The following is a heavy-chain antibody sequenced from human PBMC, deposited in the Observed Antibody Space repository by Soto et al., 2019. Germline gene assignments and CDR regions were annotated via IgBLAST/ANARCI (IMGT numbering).Heavy chain of an antibody. J-gene: IGHJ6*02. CDR2: IYPGDSDT. CDR1: GYTFTDYW. Sequence: GAPLKISCKGSGYTFTDYWVGWVRQLPGKGLEWMGIIYPGDSDTNYSPSFQGHVTISADKSISTAYLQWSSLKASDTAMYYCARQKLGYYYYYGMDVWGQGTTGTV. D-gene: IGHD6-6*01. V-gene: IGHV5-51*01. CDR3: ARQKLGYYYYYGMDV.